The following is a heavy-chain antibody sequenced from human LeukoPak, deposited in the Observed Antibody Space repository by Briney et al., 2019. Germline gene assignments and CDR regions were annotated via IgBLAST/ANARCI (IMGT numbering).Heavy chain of an antibody. D-gene: IGHD3-22*01. CDR2: IHYSGST. V-gene: IGHV4-59*01. CDR3: ARWGYFDSSGYFVAEY. Sequence: SETLSLTWTVAGDSISSYYWNWIRQPPGKGLEYIGWIHYSGSTDYNPSLKSRVTISLDRSKRQLSLNLRSVTAADTAVYYCARWGYFDSSGYFVAEYRGQGTLVTVSS. CDR1: GDSISSYY. J-gene: IGHJ4*02.